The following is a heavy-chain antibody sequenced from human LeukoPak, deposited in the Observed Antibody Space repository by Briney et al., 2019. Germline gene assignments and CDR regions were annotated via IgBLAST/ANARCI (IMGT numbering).Heavy chain of an antibody. J-gene: IGHJ3*02. CDR1: GDSISAFY. V-gene: IGHV4-59*01. Sequence: PWETLSLTCTVSGDSISAFYWSWIRQPPGKGLEWIGYIYYSGSTNYNPSPKSRVTISIETSKNQFSLKLRSVTAADTAVYYCARGGARGSSAFDIWGQGTMVTVSS. CDR3: ARGGARGSSAFDI. D-gene: IGHD3-10*01. CDR2: IYYSGST.